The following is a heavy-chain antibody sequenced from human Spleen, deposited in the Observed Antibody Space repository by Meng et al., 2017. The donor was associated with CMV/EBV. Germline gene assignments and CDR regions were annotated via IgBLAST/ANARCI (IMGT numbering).Heavy chain of an antibody. CDR3: AREDRNFWSGYYLGYYYYYGMDV. D-gene: IGHD3-3*01. CDR2: ISGNTGGT. CDR1: GFTFSNYA. J-gene: IGHJ6*02. Sequence: GESLKISCAASGFTFSNYAMSWVRQAPGRGLEWVSAISGNTGGTYYASSVRGRFTISRDNSKNTLYLQMDSLRAEDTAVYYCAREDRNFWSGYYLGYYYYYGMDVWGQGTTVTVSS. V-gene: IGHV3-23*01.